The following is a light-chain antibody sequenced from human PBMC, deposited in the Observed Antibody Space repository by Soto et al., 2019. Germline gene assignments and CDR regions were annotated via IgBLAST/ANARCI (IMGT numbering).Light chain of an antibody. Sequence: QSALTQPASVSGSPGQSITISCTGTSSDVGGYNYVSWYQQHPGKAPKLMIYDVNTRPSGVSNRFSGSKSGNTASLTNSGLQAEDDADYYYSSYTSSISFGGGTKLKVL. CDR1: SSDVGGYNY. V-gene: IGLV2-14*01. CDR2: DVN. CDR3: SSYTSSIS. J-gene: IGLJ2*01.